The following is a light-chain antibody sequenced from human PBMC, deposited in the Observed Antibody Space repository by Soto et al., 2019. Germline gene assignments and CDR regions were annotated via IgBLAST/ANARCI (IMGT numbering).Light chain of an antibody. CDR2: GAS. Sequence: ENVLTQSPATLSLSPGERATLSCRASQSVSSYLAWYQQKPGQAPRLLIYGASNRATGIPDRFSGSGSGTDFTLTISRLEPEDFAVYYCQPYGSSGTFGQGTKVDIK. V-gene: IGKV3-20*01. J-gene: IGKJ1*01. CDR3: QPYGSSGT. CDR1: QSVSSY.